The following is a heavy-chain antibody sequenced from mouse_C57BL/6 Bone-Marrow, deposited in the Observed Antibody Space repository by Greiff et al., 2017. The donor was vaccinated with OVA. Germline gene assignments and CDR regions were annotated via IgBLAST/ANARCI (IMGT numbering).Heavy chain of an antibody. CDR3: ARRGLFYYAMDY. CDR2: ISDGGSYT. V-gene: IGHV5-4*01. J-gene: IGHJ4*01. Sequence: EVHLVESGGGLVKPGGSLKLSCAASGFTFSSYAMSWVRQTPEKRLEWVATISDGGSYTYYPDNVKGRFTISRDNAKNNLYLQMSHLKSEDTAMYYCARRGLFYYAMDYWGQGTSVTVSS. CDR1: GFTFSSYA.